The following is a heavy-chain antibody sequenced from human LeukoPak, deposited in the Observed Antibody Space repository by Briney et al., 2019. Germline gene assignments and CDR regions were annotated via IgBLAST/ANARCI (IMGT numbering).Heavy chain of an antibody. J-gene: IGHJ4*02. CDR2: IRSDGYHT. CDR1: GFIFGDFD. CDR3: AKPSGSGVDY. Sequence: GGSLRLSCTGSGFIFGDFDMTWFRQAPGKGLEWVAFIRSDGYHTYYADSVKGRFTITRDNSKNTLYLQMNSLRFEDMAVYYCAKPSGSGVDYWGRGTRVTVSS. D-gene: IGHD1-26*01. V-gene: IGHV3-30*02.